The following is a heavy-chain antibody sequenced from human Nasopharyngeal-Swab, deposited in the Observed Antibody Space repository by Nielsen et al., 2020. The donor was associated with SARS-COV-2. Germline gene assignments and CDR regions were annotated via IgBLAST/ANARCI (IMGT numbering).Heavy chain of an antibody. Sequence: SETLSLTCTVSGGSISSYYWGWIRQPPGKGLEWIGSIYYSGSTYYNPSLKSRVTISVDTSKNQFSLKLSSVTAADTAVYYCASSPFRITIFGVVIGNWFDPWGQGTLVTVSS. CDR1: GGSISSYY. CDR3: ASSPFRITIFGVVIGNWFDP. CDR2: IYYSGST. V-gene: IGHV4-39*01. D-gene: IGHD3-3*01. J-gene: IGHJ5*02.